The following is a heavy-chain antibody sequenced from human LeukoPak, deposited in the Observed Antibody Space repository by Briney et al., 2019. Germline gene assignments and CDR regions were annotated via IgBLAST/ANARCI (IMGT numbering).Heavy chain of an antibody. CDR3: AREDGYSYATCDY. D-gene: IGHD5-18*01. V-gene: IGHV4-39*07. Sequence: PSETLSLTCTVSGGSISSSSYYWGWIRQPPGKGLEWIGSIYYSGSTYYNPSLKSRVTISVDTSKNQFSLKLSSVTAADTAVYYCAREDGYSYATCDYWGQGTLVTVSS. J-gene: IGHJ4*02. CDR2: IYYSGST. CDR1: GGSISSSSYY.